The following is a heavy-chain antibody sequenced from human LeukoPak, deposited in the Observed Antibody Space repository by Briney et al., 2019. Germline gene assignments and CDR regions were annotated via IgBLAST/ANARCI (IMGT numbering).Heavy chain of an antibody. D-gene: IGHD6-19*01. CDR1: GFTFSSYA. J-gene: IGHJ3*02. CDR3: ARGGIAVAVFAFDI. CDR2: ISSTGSYT. Sequence: PGGSLRLSCAASGFTFSSYAMSWVRQAPGKGLEWVSSISSTGSYTYYADSVKGRFTISRDNAKNSLYVQMNSLRAEDTAVYYCARGGIAVAVFAFDIWGQGTMVTVSS. V-gene: IGHV3-21*01.